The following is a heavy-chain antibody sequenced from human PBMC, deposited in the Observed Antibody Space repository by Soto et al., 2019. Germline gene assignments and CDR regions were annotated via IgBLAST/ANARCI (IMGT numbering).Heavy chain of an antibody. D-gene: IGHD6-13*01. CDR1: GFTFSSYA. CDR3: AKDLLRDPSPAAGTVGGYYYYGMDV. V-gene: IGHV3-23*01. Sequence: GGSLRLSCAASGFTFSSYAMSWVRQAPGKGLEWVSAISGSGGSTYYADSVKGRFTISRDNFKNTLYLQMNSLRAEDTAVYYCAKDLLRDPSPAAGTVGGYYYYGMDVWGQGTTVTVSS. J-gene: IGHJ6*02. CDR2: ISGSGGST.